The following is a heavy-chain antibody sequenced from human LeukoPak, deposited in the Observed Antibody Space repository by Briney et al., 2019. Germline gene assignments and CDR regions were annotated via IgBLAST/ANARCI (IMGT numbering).Heavy chain of an antibody. CDR2: IYSSGST. Sequence: SETLSLTCTVSGGSISSGTYYWGWIRQPAGKGLEWIGRIYSSGSTNYNPSLKSRVTMSVDTSKNQFSLNLTSVTAADTAVYYCARDLLHRGYAFDIWGQGTMVTVSS. D-gene: IGHD5-12*01. CDR1: GGSISSGTYY. V-gene: IGHV4-61*02. CDR3: ARDLLHRGYAFDI. J-gene: IGHJ3*02.